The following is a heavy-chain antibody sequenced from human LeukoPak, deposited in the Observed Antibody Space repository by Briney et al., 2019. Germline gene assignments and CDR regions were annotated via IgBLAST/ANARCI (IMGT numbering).Heavy chain of an antibody. Sequence: PGGSLRLSCAASGFTFSSYSMNWVRQAPGKGLEWVSSISSSSSYIYYADSVKGRFTISRDNAKNSLYPQMNSLRAEDTAVYYCARDLEIEAQKWFGELWYYMDVWGKGTTVTVSS. J-gene: IGHJ6*03. V-gene: IGHV3-21*01. D-gene: IGHD3-10*01. CDR3: ARDLEIEAQKWFGELWYYMDV. CDR2: ISSSSSYI. CDR1: GFTFSSYS.